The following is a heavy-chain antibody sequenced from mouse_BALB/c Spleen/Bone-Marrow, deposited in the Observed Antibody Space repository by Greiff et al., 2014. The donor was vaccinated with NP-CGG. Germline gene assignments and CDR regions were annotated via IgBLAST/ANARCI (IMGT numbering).Heavy chain of an antibody. Sequence: EVHLVESGAELVKPGASVKLSCTASGFNIKDTYMHWVKQRPEQGLEWIGRIDPANGNTKYDPKFQGKATITADTSSNTAYLQLSSLTSEDTAVYYCARYYYGYYSDYWGQGTTLTVSS. CDR2: IDPANGNT. V-gene: IGHV14-3*02. J-gene: IGHJ2*01. CDR3: ARYYYGYYSDY. D-gene: IGHD1-2*01. CDR1: GFNIKDTY.